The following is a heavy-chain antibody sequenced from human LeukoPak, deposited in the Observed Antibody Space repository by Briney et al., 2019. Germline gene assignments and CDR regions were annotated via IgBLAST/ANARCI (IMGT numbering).Heavy chain of an antibody. D-gene: IGHD4-11*01. CDR2: IYYSEDT. J-gene: IGHJ4*02. CDR1: GGSISNYH. CDR3: ARGTVTTQYFDY. Sequence: SETLSLTCTVSGGSISNYHWSWIRQPPGQGLEWIGYIYYSEDTNYNHAVKSRVTMSVDTSKNQFSLKLTSVTAADTAVYYCARGTVTTQYFDYWGQGTLVTVSS. V-gene: IGHV4-59*01.